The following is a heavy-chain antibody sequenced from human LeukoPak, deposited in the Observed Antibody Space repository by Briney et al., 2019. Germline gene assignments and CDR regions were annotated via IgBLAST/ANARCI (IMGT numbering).Heavy chain of an antibody. D-gene: IGHD3-10*01. J-gene: IGHJ4*02. CDR2: IYHSGST. V-gene: IGHV4-30-2*01. CDR3: ARVLETFGELLFDY. Sequence: SETLSLTCAVSGGSISSGGYSWSWIRQPPGKGLEWIGYIYHSGSTYYNPSLKSRVTISVDRSKNQFSLKLSSVTAADTAVYYCARVLETFGELLFDYWGQGTLVTVSS. CDR1: GGSISSGGYS.